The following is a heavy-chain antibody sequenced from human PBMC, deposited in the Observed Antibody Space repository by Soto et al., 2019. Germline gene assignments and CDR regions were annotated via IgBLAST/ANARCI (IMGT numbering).Heavy chain of an antibody. CDR2: ISSTSSNI. Sequence: GGSLRLSCVASGFTFSSYTMNWVRQAPGKGLGWVSSISSTSSNIYYADSVKGRFTISRDNAKNSLYLQMNSLRAEDTAVYYCALGEYYFDYWGQGTLVTVSS. CDR1: GFTFSSYT. V-gene: IGHV3-21*04. CDR3: ALGEYYFDY. J-gene: IGHJ4*02. D-gene: IGHD2-21*01.